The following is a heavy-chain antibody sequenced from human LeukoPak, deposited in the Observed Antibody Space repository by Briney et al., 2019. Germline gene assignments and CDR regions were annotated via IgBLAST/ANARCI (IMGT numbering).Heavy chain of an antibody. D-gene: IGHD1-26*01. CDR3: ARAGSYYFVSWFDP. Sequence: SVKVSCKASGGTFSNYAISWVRQAPGQGLEWMGGIIPTFGTANYAQKFQGRVTITTDESTSTAYMELSSLRSEDTAVYYCARAGSYYFVSWFDPWGQGTLVTVSS. CDR2: IIPTFGTA. CDR1: GGTFSNYA. J-gene: IGHJ5*02. V-gene: IGHV1-69*05.